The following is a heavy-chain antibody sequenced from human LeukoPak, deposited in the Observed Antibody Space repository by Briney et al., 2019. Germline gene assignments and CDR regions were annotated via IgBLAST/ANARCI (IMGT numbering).Heavy chain of an antibody. J-gene: IGHJ3*02. Sequence: PSETLSLTCTVSGGSISSGGYYWSWIRQPPGKGLEWIGYIYHSGSTYYNPSLKSRVTMSVDTSKNQFSLKLSSVTAADTAVYYCARAPVTAAAIKGDAFDIWGQGTMVTVSS. CDR2: IYHSGST. CDR1: GGSISSGGYY. CDR3: ARAPVTAAAIKGDAFDI. D-gene: IGHD2-2*02. V-gene: IGHV4-30-2*01.